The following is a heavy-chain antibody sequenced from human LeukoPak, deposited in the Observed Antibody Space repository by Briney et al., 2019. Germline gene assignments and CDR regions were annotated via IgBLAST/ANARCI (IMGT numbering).Heavy chain of an antibody. V-gene: IGHV4-59*01. Sequence: SETLSLTCTVSDDSISDYYRGWIRQPPGKGLEWIGYFHNSGTSTYNPSLKSRVTISADTSKNQFSLKLNSLTTTDTAVYYCTRGAGWLIDYWGQGVLVTVSS. CDR1: DDSISDYY. J-gene: IGHJ4*02. D-gene: IGHD3-16*01. CDR2: FHNSGTS. CDR3: TRGAGWLIDY.